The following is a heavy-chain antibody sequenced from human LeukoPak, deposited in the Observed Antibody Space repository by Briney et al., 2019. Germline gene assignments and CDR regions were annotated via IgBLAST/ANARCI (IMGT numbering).Heavy chain of an antibody. CDR1: GGTFSSYA. V-gene: IGHV1-69*01. CDR2: IIPIFGTA. D-gene: IGHD3-10*01. Sequence: SVKVSCKASGGTFSSYAISWVRQAPGQGLEWMGGIIPIFGTANYAQKFQGRVTITADESTSTAYMELSSPRSEDTAVYYCARDYGSGSYSPYWGQGTLVTVSS. CDR3: ARDYGSGSYSPY. J-gene: IGHJ4*02.